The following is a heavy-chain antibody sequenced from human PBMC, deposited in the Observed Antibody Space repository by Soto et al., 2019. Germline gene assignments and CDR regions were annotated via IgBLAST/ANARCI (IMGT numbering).Heavy chain of an antibody. CDR1: GGTFSSYA. V-gene: IGHV1-69*01. Sequence: VQLVQSGAEVKKPGSSVKVSCKASGGTFSSYAISWVRQAPGQGLEWMGGIIPIFGTANYAQKFQGRVTITADESTSTAYMELSSLRSEDTAVYYCARARKKSRYYYDSSGYYGYYYWGQGTLVTVSS. CDR3: ARARKKSRYYYDSSGYYGYYY. J-gene: IGHJ4*02. CDR2: IIPIFGTA. D-gene: IGHD3-22*01.